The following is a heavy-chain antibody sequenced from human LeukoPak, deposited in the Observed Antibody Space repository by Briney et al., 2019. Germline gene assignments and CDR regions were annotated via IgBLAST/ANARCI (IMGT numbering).Heavy chain of an antibody. Sequence: GASVKVSCKASGATFSSYAISWVRQAPGQGLEWMGRIIPIFGTANYAQKFQGRVTITADKSTSTAYMELSSLRSEDTAVYYCARVDPEHRRDGYNYNYWGQGTLVTVSS. CDR3: ARVDPEHRRDGYNYNY. CDR2: IIPIFGTA. J-gene: IGHJ4*02. V-gene: IGHV1-69*06. D-gene: IGHD5-24*01. CDR1: GATFSSYA.